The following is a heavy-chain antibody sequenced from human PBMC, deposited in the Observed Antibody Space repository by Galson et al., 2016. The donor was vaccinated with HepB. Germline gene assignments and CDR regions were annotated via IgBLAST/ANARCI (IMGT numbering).Heavy chain of an antibody. V-gene: IGHV2-5*02. CDR2: IYWDDDM. Sequence: PALVKPTQTLTLTCNFSGFSLTSGVVGVGWIRQPPGKALEWLALIYWDDDMRYSPSLKNRLTITKDTSKKQVLLTKTNMDPVDTATYYSAHRVGAYDCNHGCWFDTWGQGTLVTVSS. J-gene: IGHJ5*02. CDR1: GFSLTSGVVG. CDR3: AHRVGAYDCNHGCWFDT. D-gene: IGHD2-21*02.